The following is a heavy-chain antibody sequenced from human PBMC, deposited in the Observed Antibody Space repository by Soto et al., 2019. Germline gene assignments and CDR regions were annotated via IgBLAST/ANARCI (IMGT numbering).Heavy chain of an antibody. CDR1: GGSISSSNW. Sequence: QVQLQESGPGLVKPSGTLSLTCAVSGGSISSSNWWSWVRQPPGKGLEWIGEIYHSGSTNYNPSFKSRLPTSVDKSKAQFSRTLSSVTAADTAVYFCARIAVAGTRFDYWGQGTLVTVSS. D-gene: IGHD6-19*01. V-gene: IGHV4-4*02. CDR3: ARIAVAGTRFDY. CDR2: IYHSGST. J-gene: IGHJ4*02.